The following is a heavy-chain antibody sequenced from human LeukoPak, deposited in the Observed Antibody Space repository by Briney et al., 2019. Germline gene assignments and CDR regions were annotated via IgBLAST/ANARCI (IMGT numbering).Heavy chain of an antibody. CDR1: GFSFSTDW. CDR2: INSDGSTT. J-gene: IGHJ4*02. V-gene: IGHV3-74*01. CDR3: ARWLEASAGPVNN. Sequence: GGSLRLSCAASGFSFSTDWMHWVRQAPGKGLVWVSRINSDGSTTSYADSVKGRFTISRDNVKNTLYLQMNSLRAEDTAVYYCARWLEASAGPVNNWGQGTLVTVSS. D-gene: IGHD5-12*01.